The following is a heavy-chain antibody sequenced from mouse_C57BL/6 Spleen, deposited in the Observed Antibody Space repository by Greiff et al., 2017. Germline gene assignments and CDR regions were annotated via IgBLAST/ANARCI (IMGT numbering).Heavy chain of an antibody. Sequence: EVQLVESEGGLVQPGSSMKLSCTASGFTFSDYYMAWVRQVPEKGLEWVANINSDGSSTYYLDSLKSRFIISRDNAKNILYLHMNSLKSEDAATYYCAREGYSILDYWGQGTTLTVSS. J-gene: IGHJ2*01. CDR1: GFTFSDYY. D-gene: IGHD2-5*01. CDR3: AREGYSILDY. CDR2: INSDGSST. V-gene: IGHV5-16*01.